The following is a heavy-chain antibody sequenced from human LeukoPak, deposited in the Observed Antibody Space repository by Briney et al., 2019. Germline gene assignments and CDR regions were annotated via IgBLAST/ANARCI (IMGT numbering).Heavy chain of an antibody. CDR2: IANNGINK. CDR3: AKTPDGGNGDPFFDY. V-gene: IGHV3-30-3*02. Sequence: GGSLRLSCAASGFTFSTYAMHWVRQAPGKGLEWVAVIANNGINKYYADSVKGRFTISRDNSKNTLYLQMNSLRAEDTAVYYCAKTPDGGNGDPFFDYWGQGTLVTVSS. J-gene: IGHJ4*02. D-gene: IGHD4-17*01. CDR1: GFTFSTYA.